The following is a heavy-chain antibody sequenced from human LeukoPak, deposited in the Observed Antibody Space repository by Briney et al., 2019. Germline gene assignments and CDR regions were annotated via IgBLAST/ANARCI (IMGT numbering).Heavy chain of an antibody. J-gene: IGHJ4*02. Sequence: SGTLSLTCGVSGGSITSTNWWSWVRQPPGQGLEWIGEISLTGRTNYNPSLIGRVIMSLDESRNQLPLTLTSVTAADTAMYYCTRESGPYCPFGYWGQGTLVVVPS. CDR3: TRESGPYCPFGY. CDR2: ISLTGRT. V-gene: IGHV4-4*02. CDR1: GGSITSTNW. D-gene: IGHD1-26*01.